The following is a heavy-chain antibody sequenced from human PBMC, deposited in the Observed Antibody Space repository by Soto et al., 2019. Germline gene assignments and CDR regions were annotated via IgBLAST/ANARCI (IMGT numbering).Heavy chain of an antibody. CDR3: ARVVVTAFDAFDI. J-gene: IGHJ3*02. D-gene: IGHD2-21*02. Sequence: GGSLRLSXAASGFTFSSYSMNWVRQAPGKGLEWVSSISSSSSYIYYADSVKGRFTISRDNAKNSLYLQMNSLRAEDTAVYYCARVVVTAFDAFDIWGQGTMVTVSS. CDR1: GFTFSSYS. V-gene: IGHV3-21*01. CDR2: ISSSSSYI.